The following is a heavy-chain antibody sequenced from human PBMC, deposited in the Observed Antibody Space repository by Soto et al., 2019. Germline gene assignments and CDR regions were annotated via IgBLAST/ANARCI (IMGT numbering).Heavy chain of an antibody. CDR3: AREWELRYYYDMDV. D-gene: IGHD1-26*01. CDR1: GFTFSSYG. J-gene: IGHJ6*02. V-gene: IGHV3-33*01. Sequence: VQLLESGGGVVHPGMSLRLSCAASGFTFSSYGMHWFRQAPGKGLEWVAVIWYDGSNKYYADSVKGRFTISRDNSKNTLYLQMNSLRAEDTAVYYCAREWELRYYYDMDVWGQGTTVTVSS. CDR2: IWYDGSNK.